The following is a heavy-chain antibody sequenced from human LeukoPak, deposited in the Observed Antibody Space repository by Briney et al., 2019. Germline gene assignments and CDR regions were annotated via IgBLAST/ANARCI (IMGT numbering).Heavy chain of an antibody. J-gene: IGHJ4*02. D-gene: IGHD2-21*01. V-gene: IGHV3-73*01. CDR2: IRSKANSYAT. CDR3: TSMWWWAEYYFDY. Sequence: GGSLRLSCAASGFTFSSYGMHWVRQASGKGLEWVGRIRSKANSYATAYAASVKGRFTISRDDSKNTAYLQMNSLKTEDTAVYYCTSMWWWAEYYFDYWGQGTLVTVSS. CDR1: GFTFSSYG.